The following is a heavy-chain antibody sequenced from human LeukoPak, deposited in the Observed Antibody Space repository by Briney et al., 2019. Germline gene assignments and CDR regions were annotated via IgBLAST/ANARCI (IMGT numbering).Heavy chain of an antibody. D-gene: IGHD2-2*01. CDR2: IYQSGRT. J-gene: IGHJ3*02. V-gene: IGHV4-38-2*02. CDR3: ASGGYCSSTSCYWLDDAFDI. CDR1: GYSLSSGYY. Sequence: PSETLSLTCTVSGYSLSSGYYWGWIRQPPGKGRGGIGSIYQSGRTYYNPSLKSRVTISVDTSKNQFSLKLSSVTAADTAVYYCASGGYCSSTSCYWLDDAFDIWGQGTMVTVSS.